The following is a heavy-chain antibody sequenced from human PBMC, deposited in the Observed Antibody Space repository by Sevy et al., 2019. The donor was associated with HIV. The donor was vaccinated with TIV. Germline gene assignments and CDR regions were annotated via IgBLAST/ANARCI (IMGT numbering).Heavy chain of an antibody. J-gene: IGHJ4*02. V-gene: IGHV3-23*01. CDR3: AREGCTKPHDY. CDR2: FSFGCGRI. D-gene: IGHD2-8*01. CDR1: GFTFSKYS. Sequence: GGSPRLSCEASGFTFSKYSMSWVRQAPGKGLEWVSTFSFGCGRINYADSVKGRFTISRDDSKNTLYLQMNSLRAEDTAVYYCAREGCTKPHDYWGQGTLVTV.